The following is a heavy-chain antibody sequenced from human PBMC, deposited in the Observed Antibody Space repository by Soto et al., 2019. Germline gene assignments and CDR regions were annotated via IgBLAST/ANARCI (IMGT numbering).Heavy chain of an antibody. CDR1: GFTFSSYA. V-gene: IGHV3-23*01. CDR2: ISGSGGST. CDR3: AKGASRTQYYDFWSGLDYFDY. J-gene: IGHJ4*02. D-gene: IGHD3-3*01. Sequence: PGGSLRLSCAASGFTFSSYAMSWVRQAPGKGLEWVSAISGSGGSTYYADSVKGRFTISRDNSKNTLYLQMNSLRAEDTAVYYCAKGASRTQYYDFWSGLDYFDYWGQGTLVTVSS.